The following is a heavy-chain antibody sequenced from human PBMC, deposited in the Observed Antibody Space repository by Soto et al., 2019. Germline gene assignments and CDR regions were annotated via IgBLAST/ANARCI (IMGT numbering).Heavy chain of an antibody. V-gene: IGHV4-4*02. CDR3: ARLIYDSRLNYLYFDF. CDR1: GVSISSGNW. J-gene: IGHJ4*02. D-gene: IGHD3-22*01. Sequence: SETLSLTCDVSGVSISSGNWWSWVRQPPGKELEWIGEVYRDGSANYHPSLERRVTISVDTAKNQFSLRLSSVTAADTAIYYCARLIYDSRLNYLYFDFWGQGMLVTVSS. CDR2: VYRDGSA.